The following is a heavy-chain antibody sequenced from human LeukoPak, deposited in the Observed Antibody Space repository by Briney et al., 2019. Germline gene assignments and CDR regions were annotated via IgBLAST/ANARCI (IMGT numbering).Heavy chain of an antibody. Sequence: GGSLRLSCAASGFTFYIYAMHWVRQAPGKGLEWVAVISHDGSTKYYADSVKGRFTISRDNAKTSLYLQMNSLRAEDTAVYYCARHLSGVTGYTYGRGIDYWGQGTLVTVSS. V-gene: IGHV3-30*04. CDR1: GFTFYIYA. CDR3: ARHLSGVTGYTYGRGIDY. CDR2: ISHDGSTK. D-gene: IGHD5-18*01. J-gene: IGHJ4*02.